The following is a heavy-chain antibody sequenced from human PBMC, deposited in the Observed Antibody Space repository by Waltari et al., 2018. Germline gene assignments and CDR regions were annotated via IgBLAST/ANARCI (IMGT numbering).Heavy chain of an antibody. J-gene: IGHJ6*02. D-gene: IGHD5-12*01. CDR2: IYYSGGT. CDR3: ERHDLSGDDLSYYGMDV. CDR1: GGSIRSSSYY. V-gene: IGHV4-39*01. Sequence: QLQLQESGPGLVKPSETLSLTCTVPGGSIRSSSYYWGWIRQPPGKGLEWIGSIYYSGGTYYNPSLKRRVTISVDTSKSQFSLMLSSVTAANTAVYYCERHDLSGDDLSYYGMDVWGQGTTVTVSS.